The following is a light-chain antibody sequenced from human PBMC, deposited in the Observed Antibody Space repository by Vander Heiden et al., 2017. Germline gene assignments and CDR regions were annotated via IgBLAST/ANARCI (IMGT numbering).Light chain of an antibody. V-gene: IGKV3-15*01. J-gene: IGKJ1*01. CDR1: QSVSSN. CDR2: GAS. CDR3: QQYNIWSTWT. Sequence: EIVMTQSPATLSVSPGERATLSCRASQSVSSNLAWYQQKPGQAPRLLIYGASTRATGVPARFSGSGSGTEFTLTISSLQSEDFAVYYCQQYNIWSTWTFGPGTKVEIK.